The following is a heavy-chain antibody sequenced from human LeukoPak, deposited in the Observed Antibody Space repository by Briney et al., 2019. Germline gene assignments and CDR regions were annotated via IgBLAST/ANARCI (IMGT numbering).Heavy chain of an antibody. D-gene: IGHD3-10*01. Sequence: SETLSLTCTVSGGSISSSSYYWGWIRQPPGKGLEWIGSIYYSGSTYYNPSLKSRVTISVDTSKNQLSLKLSSVTAADTAVYYCARSPKSITMVRGVTWENYWGQGTLVTVSS. J-gene: IGHJ4*02. CDR1: GGSISSSSYY. CDR2: IYYSGST. CDR3: ARSPKSITMVRGVTWENY. V-gene: IGHV4-39*01.